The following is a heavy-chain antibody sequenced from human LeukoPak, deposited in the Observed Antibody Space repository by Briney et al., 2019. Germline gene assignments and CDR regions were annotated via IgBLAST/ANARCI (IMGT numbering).Heavy chain of an antibody. V-gene: IGHV3-21*01. J-gene: IGHJ4*02. D-gene: IGHD6-19*01. CDR1: GFTFSSYS. CDR3: ARGLQSMWLVSYYFDY. Sequence: GGSLRLSCAASGFTFSSYSMNWVRQAPGKGLEWVSSISSSSSYIYYADSVKGRFTISRDNAKNSLYLQMNSLRAEDTAVYYCARGLQSMWLVSYYFDYWGQGTLVTVSS. CDR2: ISSSSSYI.